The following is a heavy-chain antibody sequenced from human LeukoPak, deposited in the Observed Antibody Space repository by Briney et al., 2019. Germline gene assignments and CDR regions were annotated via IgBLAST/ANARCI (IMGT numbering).Heavy chain of an antibody. Sequence: PGGSLRLSCAASGFTFSNAWMSWVRQAPGKGLEWVANIKQDGSEKYYVDSVKGRFTISRDNAKNSLYLQMNSLRAEDTAVYYCARDHRVTMIVVVITTYYYMDVWGKGTTVTVSS. CDR1: GFTFSNAW. V-gene: IGHV3-7*01. D-gene: IGHD3-22*01. CDR2: IKQDGSEK. J-gene: IGHJ6*03. CDR3: ARDHRVTMIVVVITTYYYMDV.